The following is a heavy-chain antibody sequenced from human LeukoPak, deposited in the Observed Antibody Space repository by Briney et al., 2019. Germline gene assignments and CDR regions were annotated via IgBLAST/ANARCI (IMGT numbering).Heavy chain of an antibody. J-gene: IGHJ4*02. CDR1: GFTFSDYA. CDR3: AREGYNDYGTRYFDY. D-gene: IGHD4-17*01. CDR2: ISGGDNTI. Sequence: GGSLLLSCPASGFTFSDYAMNWVRQAPGKGLEWVSYISGGDNTIYYADSVKGRFTISRDNANGLLYLQMSSLGDEDTAIYYCAREGYNDYGTRYFDYWGQGTLVTVSS. V-gene: IGHV3-48*02.